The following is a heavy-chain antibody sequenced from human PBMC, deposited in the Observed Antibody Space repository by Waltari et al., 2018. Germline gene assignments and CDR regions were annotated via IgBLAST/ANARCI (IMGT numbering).Heavy chain of an antibody. D-gene: IGHD6-19*01. CDR2: ISNEGSTK. CDR3: AKVARVAGYYYTGMDV. CDR1: GINFLHYG. J-gene: IGHJ6*02. V-gene: IGHV3-30*18. Sequence: QVLLVESGGGVVQPGRSLRLSWAASGINFLHYGMHGVRQAPGKGPEWVAVISNEGSTKYYADSVKGRFTISRDNSMHTLDLQMNNLRHEDTGVYYCAKVARVAGYYYTGMDVWGQGTTVTVSS.